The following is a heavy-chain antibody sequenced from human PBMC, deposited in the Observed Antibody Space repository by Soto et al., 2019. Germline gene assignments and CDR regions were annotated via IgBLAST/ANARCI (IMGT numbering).Heavy chain of an antibody. V-gene: IGHV4-4*07. CDR3: ARISGNYYGSGSYSLDY. CDR1: GGSISSYY. D-gene: IGHD3-10*01. J-gene: IGHJ4*02. Sequence: SETLPLTCTVSGGSISSYYWSWIRQPAGKGLEFIGRIYTGGSTNFNPSLKSRVTMSVDTSKNQFSLRLSSVTAADTAVYYCARISGNYYGSGSYSLDYWGQGALVTVS. CDR2: IYTGGST.